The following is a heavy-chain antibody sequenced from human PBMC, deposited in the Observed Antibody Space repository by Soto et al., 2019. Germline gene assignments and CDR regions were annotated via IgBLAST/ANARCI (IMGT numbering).Heavy chain of an antibody. CDR3: ARDVFGTIVQGNFDY. D-gene: IGHD3-10*02. CDR1: GFTFSSYG. Sequence: GGSLRLSCAASGFTFSSYGMHWVRQAPGKGLEWVAVIWYDGSNKYYADSVKGRFTISRDNSKNTLYLQMNSLRAEDTAVYYCARDVFGTIVQGNFDYWGQGTLVTVSS. V-gene: IGHV3-33*01. CDR2: IWYDGSNK. J-gene: IGHJ4*02.